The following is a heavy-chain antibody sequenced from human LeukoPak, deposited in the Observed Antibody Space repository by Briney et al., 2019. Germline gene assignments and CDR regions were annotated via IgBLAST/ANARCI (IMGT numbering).Heavy chain of an antibody. V-gene: IGHV3-7*01. CDR1: GFTFSDFS. D-gene: IGHD5-18*01. CDR3: AREVQLWSGDYFDY. CDR2: IKQDGSEK. J-gene: IGHJ4*02. Sequence: GGSLRLSCVASGFTFSDFSMTWIRQAPGKGLEWVANIKQDGSEKYYVDSVKGRFTISRDNAKNSLYLQMNSLRAEDTAVYYCAREVQLWSGDYFDYWGQGTLVTVSS.